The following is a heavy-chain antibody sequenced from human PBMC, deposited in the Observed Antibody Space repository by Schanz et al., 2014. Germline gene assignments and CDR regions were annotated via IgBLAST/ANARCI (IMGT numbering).Heavy chain of an antibody. V-gene: IGHV1-8*01. CDR1: GYNITSND. D-gene: IGHD6-19*01. CDR3: ARLGTGMAVAGSVIDSYYYYMDV. Sequence: QVHLVQSGAEVKKPGASVKVSCKASGYNITSNDVTWVRQATGQGLEWMGWMNPNSGNTGYAQKFQGRVTMTRNTSISTAYMELSSLRSEDTAVYDCARLGTGMAVAGSVIDSYYYYMDVWGEGTTVTVSS. J-gene: IGHJ6*03. CDR2: MNPNSGNT.